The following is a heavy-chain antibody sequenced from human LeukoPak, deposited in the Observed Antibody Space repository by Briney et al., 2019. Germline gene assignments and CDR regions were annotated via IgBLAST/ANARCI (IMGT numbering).Heavy chain of an antibody. D-gene: IGHD3-22*01. CDR2: IYYSGST. CDR1: GGSISSYY. J-gene: IGHJ1*01. Sequence: SETLSLTCTVSGGSISSYYWSWLRQPPGKGLEWFGYIYYSGSTNYNPSLKSRVTISVDTSKNQFSLKLSSVTAADTAVYYCARTPLTPNYYDSSGPTETPYFQHWGQGTLVTVSS. V-gene: IGHV4-59*01. CDR3: ARTPLTPNYYDSSGPTETPYFQH.